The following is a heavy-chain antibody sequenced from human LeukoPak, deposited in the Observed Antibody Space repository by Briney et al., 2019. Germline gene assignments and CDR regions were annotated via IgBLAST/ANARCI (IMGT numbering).Heavy chain of an antibody. CDR2: IHHSGTT. CDR3: ARDKITGYSSTSYYYYGMDA. Sequence: SETLSLTCTVSGGSISNYYWSWIRQPPGKGLEWIGYIHHSGTTNYNPSVKSRVTISLDTSKSQFSLKLSSVTAADTAVYYCARDKITGYSSTSYYYYGMDAWGQGTTVTVSS. J-gene: IGHJ6*02. D-gene: IGHD6-13*01. CDR1: GGSISNYY. V-gene: IGHV4-59*01.